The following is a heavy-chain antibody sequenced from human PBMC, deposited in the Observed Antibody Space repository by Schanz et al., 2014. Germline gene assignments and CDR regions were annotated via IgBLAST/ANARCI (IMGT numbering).Heavy chain of an antibody. Sequence: QVQLVESGGGVVQPGRSLRLSCAASGFTFSSYGMHWVRQAPGKGLEWVAFINSDGTKRFYADSVKGRFTISRDSSKNTLYLQMNSLRPEDTAVYYCAKDRSWDYDSSGYFDYWGQGTLVTVSS. CDR1: GFTFSSYG. J-gene: IGHJ4*02. CDR3: AKDRSWDYDSSGYFDY. CDR2: INSDGTKR. V-gene: IGHV3-33*03. D-gene: IGHD3-22*01.